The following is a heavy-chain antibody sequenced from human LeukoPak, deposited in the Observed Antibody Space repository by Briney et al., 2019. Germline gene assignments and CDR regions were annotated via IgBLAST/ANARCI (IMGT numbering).Heavy chain of an antibody. J-gene: IGHJ4*02. CDR3: ARGRFRLWGDRRYFDY. D-gene: IGHD2-21*02. CDR2: INHSGST. Sequence: PSETLSLTCAVYGGSFSGYYWSWIRQPPGKGLEWIGEINHSGSTNYNPSLKSRVTISVDTSKNQFSLKLSSVTAADTAVYYCARGRFRLWGDRRYFDYWGQGTLVTVSS. V-gene: IGHV4-34*01. CDR1: GGSFSGYY.